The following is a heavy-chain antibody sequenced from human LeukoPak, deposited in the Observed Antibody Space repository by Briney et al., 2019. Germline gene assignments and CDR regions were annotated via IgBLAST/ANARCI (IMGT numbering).Heavy chain of an antibody. CDR3: ASTPSPVLAAAGTDYYYYYGMDV. Sequence: QSGGSLRLSCAASGFTFSSYEMNWVRQAPGKGLEWVSYISSSGSTIYCADSVKGRFTISRDNAKNSLYLQMNSLRAEDTAVYYCASTPSPVLAAAGTDYYYYYGMDVWGQGTTVTVSS. CDR2: ISSSGSTI. CDR1: GFTFSSYE. D-gene: IGHD6-13*01. J-gene: IGHJ6*02. V-gene: IGHV3-48*03.